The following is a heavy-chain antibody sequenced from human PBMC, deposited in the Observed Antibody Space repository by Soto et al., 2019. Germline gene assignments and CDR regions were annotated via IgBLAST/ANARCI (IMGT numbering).Heavy chain of an antibody. CDR1: GGSISSYY. CDR2: IYYSGST. Sequence: SETLSLTCTVSGGSISSYYWSWIRQPPGKGLEWIGYIYYSGSTNYNPSLKSRVTISVDTSKNQFSLKLSSVTAADTAVYYCARANDYSNWYYYYGMDVWGQGTTVTVSS. CDR3: ARANDYSNWYYYYGMDV. J-gene: IGHJ6*02. V-gene: IGHV4-59*01. D-gene: IGHD4-4*01.